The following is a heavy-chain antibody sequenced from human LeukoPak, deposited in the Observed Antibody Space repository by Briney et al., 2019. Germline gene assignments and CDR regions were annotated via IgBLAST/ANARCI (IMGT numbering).Heavy chain of an antibody. D-gene: IGHD5-18*01. Sequence: SVKVSCKASGGTFSSYAISWVRQAPGQGLEWMGGIIPIFGTANYAQKFQGRVTITADESTSTAYMELSSLRPEDTAVYYCARDRLPGYSYGLFDYWGQGALVTVSS. CDR2: IIPIFGTA. CDR3: ARDRLPGYSYGLFDY. V-gene: IGHV1-69*13. J-gene: IGHJ4*02. CDR1: GGTFSSYA.